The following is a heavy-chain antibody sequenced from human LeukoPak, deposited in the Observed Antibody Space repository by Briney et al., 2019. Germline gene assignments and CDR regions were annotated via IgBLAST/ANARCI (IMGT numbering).Heavy chain of an antibody. D-gene: IGHD4-17*01. CDR3: ARDRTHDYGVPSGYYYYGMDV. V-gene: IGHV3-21*01. CDR1: GFTFSSYS. CDR2: ISSSSSYI. Sequence: PGGSLRLSCAASGFTFSSYSMNWVRQAPGKGLEWVSSISSSSSYIYYADSVKGRFTISRDNAKNSLYLQMNSLRAEDTAVYYCARDRTHDYGVPSGYYYYGMDVWGQGTTVTVSS. J-gene: IGHJ6*02.